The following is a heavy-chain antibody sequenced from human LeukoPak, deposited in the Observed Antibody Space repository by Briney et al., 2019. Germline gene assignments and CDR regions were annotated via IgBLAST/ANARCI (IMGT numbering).Heavy chain of an antibody. Sequence: ASVEVSCKASGGTFSSYAISWVRQAPGQGLEWMGGIIPIFGTANYAQKFQGRVTITTDESTSTAYMELSSLRSEDTAVYYCAREGERWLQPLGYYYYYMDVWGKGTTVTVSS. J-gene: IGHJ6*03. V-gene: IGHV1-69*05. D-gene: IGHD5-24*01. CDR3: AREGERWLQPLGYYYYYMDV. CDR2: IIPIFGTA. CDR1: GGTFSSYA.